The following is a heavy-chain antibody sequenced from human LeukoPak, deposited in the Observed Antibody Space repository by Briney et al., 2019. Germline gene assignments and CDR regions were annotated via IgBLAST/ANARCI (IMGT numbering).Heavy chain of an antibody. J-gene: IGHJ4*02. V-gene: IGHV3-66*02. CDR3: ASNGRNSGSFLQLDC. D-gene: IGHD1-26*01. Sequence: GGSLTHSRAPSGLTDSTTYLSWLRQAPAKGLAWVSVVYSGGNPYYTDCVKGRFTISRDNSKNTLYLQMSSLGTEDTAVYYCASNGRNSGSFLQLDCWGQGTLVTVSS. CDR1: GLTDSTTY. CDR2: VYSGGNP.